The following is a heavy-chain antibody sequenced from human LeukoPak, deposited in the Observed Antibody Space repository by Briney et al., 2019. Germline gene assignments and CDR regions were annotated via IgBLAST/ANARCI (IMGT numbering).Heavy chain of an antibody. V-gene: IGHV1-18*01. Sequence: ASVTVSCKASGYTFSSAGITWVRQAPGQGLEWMGWVSASNGNTKYAQNLQGRVIMTTDTSTSTAYLEVRSLTFDDTAVYYCARDVKNGRWSCLDPWGQGTPVTVSS. CDR1: GYTFSSAG. CDR2: VSASNGNT. J-gene: IGHJ5*02. D-gene: IGHD2-15*01. CDR3: ARDVKNGRWSCLDP.